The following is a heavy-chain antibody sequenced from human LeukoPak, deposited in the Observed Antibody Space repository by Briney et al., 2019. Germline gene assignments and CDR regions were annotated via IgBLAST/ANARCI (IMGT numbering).Heavy chain of an antibody. V-gene: IGHV4-34*01. CDR3: ARHRRFYYYGPLGHAFDI. J-gene: IGHJ3*02. CDR2: INHSGST. Sequence: SETLSLTCAVYGGSFSGYYWSWIRQPPGKGLEWIGEINHSGSTNYNPSLKSRVTISVDTSKNQFSLKLSSVTAADTAVYYCARHRRFYYYGPLGHAFDIWGQGTMVTVSS. D-gene: IGHD3-10*01. CDR1: GGSFSGYY.